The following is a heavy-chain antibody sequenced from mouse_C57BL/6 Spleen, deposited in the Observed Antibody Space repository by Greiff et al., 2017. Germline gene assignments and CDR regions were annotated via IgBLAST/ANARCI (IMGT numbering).Heavy chain of an antibody. Sequence: EVQLQQSGPELVKPGASVKISCKASGYTFTDYYMNWVKQSHGKSLEWIGDINPNNGGTSYNQKFKGKATLTVDKSSSTAYMELRSLTSEDSAVYYCARKKSPFDYWGQGTTLTVSS. CDR2: INPNNGGT. J-gene: IGHJ2*01. V-gene: IGHV1-26*01. CDR1: GYTFTDYY. CDR3: ARKKSPFDY.